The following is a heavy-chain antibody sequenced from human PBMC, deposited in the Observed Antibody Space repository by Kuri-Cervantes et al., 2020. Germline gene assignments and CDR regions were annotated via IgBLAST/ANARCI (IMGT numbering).Heavy chain of an antibody. D-gene: IGHD3-16*02. Sequence: GSLRLSCAVYGGSLSGYYWSWIRQPPGKGLEWIGEINHSGSTKYNPSLKSRVTISVDTSNNQFSLKLRSVTAADTAVYYCARVVGDYWGQGTLVTVSS. J-gene: IGHJ4*02. V-gene: IGHV4-34*01. CDR1: GGSLSGYY. CDR2: INHSGST. CDR3: ARVVGDY.